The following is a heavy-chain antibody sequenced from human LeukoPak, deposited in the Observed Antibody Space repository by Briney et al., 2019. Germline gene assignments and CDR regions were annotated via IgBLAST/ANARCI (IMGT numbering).Heavy chain of an antibody. Sequence: GGSLRLSCVASGFPFSSYWMTWVRQAPGKGLEWVANIKQDGSKKSYVDSVKGRFTISRDNAKNSLYLQMNSLRAEDTAIYYCTRVGYIDEGIDYWGQGILVTVSS. CDR2: IKQDGSKK. CDR3: TRVGYIDEGIDY. D-gene: IGHD5-24*01. J-gene: IGHJ4*02. V-gene: IGHV3-7*04. CDR1: GFPFSSYW.